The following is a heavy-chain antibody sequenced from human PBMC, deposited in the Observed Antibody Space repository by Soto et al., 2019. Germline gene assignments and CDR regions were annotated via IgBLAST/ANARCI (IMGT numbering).Heavy chain of an antibody. J-gene: IGHJ5*02. CDR2: IYHSGST. D-gene: IGHD2-2*01. Sequence: SETLSLTCAVSGGSISSGGYSWSWIRQPPGKGLEWIGYIYHSGSTYYNPSLKSRVTISVDRSKNQFSLKLSSVTAADTAVYYCARAGVRADIVLVPAANTQNWFDPWGQGTLVTVSS. V-gene: IGHV4-30-2*01. CDR1: GGSISSGGYS. CDR3: ARAGVRADIVLVPAANTQNWFDP.